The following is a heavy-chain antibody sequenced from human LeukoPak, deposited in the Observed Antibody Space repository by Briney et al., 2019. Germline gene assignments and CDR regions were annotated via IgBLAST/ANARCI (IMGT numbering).Heavy chain of an antibody. Sequence: GASVKVSCKASGGTSSSYAISWVRQAPGQGLEWMGGIIPIFGTANYAQKFQGGVTITADESTSTAYMELSSLRSEDTAVYYCARSGYYDILTGYHPNGPFDYWGQGTLVTVSS. J-gene: IGHJ4*02. CDR1: GGTSSSYA. CDR3: ARSGYYDILTGYHPNGPFDY. V-gene: IGHV1-69*13. CDR2: IIPIFGTA. D-gene: IGHD3-9*01.